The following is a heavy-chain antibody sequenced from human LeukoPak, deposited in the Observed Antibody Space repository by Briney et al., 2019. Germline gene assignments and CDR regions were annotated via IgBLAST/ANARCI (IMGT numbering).Heavy chain of an antibody. CDR3: VRPLYCSGGTCVDY. J-gene: IGHJ4*02. V-gene: IGHV4-39*01. CDR1: GGFISRSNYY. Sequence: SETLSLTCTVPGGFISRSNYYWGWIRQPPGKGLEWIGSISSSGSTYYNPSLKSRVTISANTSKNQFSLKLSSVTAADTAVYYCVRPLYCSGGTCVDYWGQGTLATVSS. CDR2: ISSSGST. D-gene: IGHD2-15*01.